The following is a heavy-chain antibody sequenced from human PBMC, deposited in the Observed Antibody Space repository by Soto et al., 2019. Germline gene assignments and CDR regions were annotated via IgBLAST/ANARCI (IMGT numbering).Heavy chain of an antibody. D-gene: IGHD5-12*01. CDR2: INHSGST. Sequence: QVQLQQWGAGLLKPSETLSLTCAVYGGSFSGYYWSWIRQPPGKGLEWIGEINHSGSTNYTPSLKSRVTISVDTSKNQFSLKLSSVTAADTAVYYCARAPGGATFDYWGQGTLVTVSS. CDR1: GGSFSGYY. V-gene: IGHV4-34*01. CDR3: ARAPGGATFDY. J-gene: IGHJ4*02.